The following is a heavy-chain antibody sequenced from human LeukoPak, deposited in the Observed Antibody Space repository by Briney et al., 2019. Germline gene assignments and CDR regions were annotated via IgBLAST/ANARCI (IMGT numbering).Heavy chain of an antibody. J-gene: IGHJ4*02. CDR3: ARVRYDFWSGYYVY. V-gene: IGHV3-74*01. CDR1: GFTFSSHW. CDR2: NSDGSSI. Sequence: GGSLRLSCAASGFTFSSHWMHWVRQAPGKGLVWVSRNSDGSSISYADSVKGRFTISRDNAKNTLYLQMNSLRAEDTAVYYCARVRYDFWSGYYVYWGQGTLVTVSS. D-gene: IGHD3-3*01.